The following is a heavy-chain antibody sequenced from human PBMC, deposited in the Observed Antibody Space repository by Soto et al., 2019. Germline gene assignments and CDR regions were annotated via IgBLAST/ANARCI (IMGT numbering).Heavy chain of an antibody. CDR2: IYTSGST. V-gene: IGHV4-4*07. D-gene: IGHD6-13*01. J-gene: IGHJ5*02. Sequence: PSETLSLTCTVSGGSISSDYWSWIRQPAGKGLEWIGRIYTSGSTNYNPSLKSRVTMSVDTSKNQFSLKLSSVTAADTAVYYCARDGYSSSWYWFDPWGQGTLVTVSS. CDR1: GGSISSDY. CDR3: ARDGYSSSWYWFDP.